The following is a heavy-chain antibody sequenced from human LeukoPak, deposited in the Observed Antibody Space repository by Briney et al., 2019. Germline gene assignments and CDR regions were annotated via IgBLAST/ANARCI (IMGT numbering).Heavy chain of an antibody. CDR2: FNLNSGGT. CDR1: GYTFTGSY. D-gene: IGHD3-22*01. V-gene: IGHV1-2*02. CDR3: ARPLHYYDSSGYFGY. Sequence: GASVKVSCKASGYTFTGSYMHWVRQAPGQGLEWMGWFNLNSGGTNYAQKFQGRVTMTRDTSISTAYMELSRLRSDDTAVYYCARPLHYYDSSGYFGYWGQGTLVTVSS. J-gene: IGHJ4*02.